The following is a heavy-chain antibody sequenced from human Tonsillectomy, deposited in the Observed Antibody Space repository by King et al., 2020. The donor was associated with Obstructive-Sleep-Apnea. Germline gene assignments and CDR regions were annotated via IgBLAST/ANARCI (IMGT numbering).Heavy chain of an antibody. CDR1: GVTFSSYS. Sequence: GGGLVGAGGSLRLSCAASGVTFSSYSINWVRQAPGQGLEWVSSISSSGAYIYYADSVKGRFTLSRDNAKNSLFLQMNSLRVEDTAVYYCARQHDYGGSLDYWGQGTLVTVSS. D-gene: IGHD4-23*01. CDR3: ARQHDYGGSLDY. CDR2: ISSSGAYI. V-gene: IGHV3-21*01. J-gene: IGHJ4*02.